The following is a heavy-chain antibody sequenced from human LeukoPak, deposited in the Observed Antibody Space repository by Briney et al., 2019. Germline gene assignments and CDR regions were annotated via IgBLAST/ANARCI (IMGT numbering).Heavy chain of an antibody. CDR3: ARDNPERHDY. D-gene: IGHD1-1*01. J-gene: IGHJ4*02. CDR1: GFTLSDYY. V-gene: IGHV3-11*04. Sequence: PGGSLRLSCAASGFTLSDYYMSWIRQAAGKGLEWVSYISSSSSTIYYADSVKGRFTISRDNAKNSLYLQMNSLRDEDTAVYYCARDNPERHDYWGQGTLVTVSS. CDR2: ISSSSSTI.